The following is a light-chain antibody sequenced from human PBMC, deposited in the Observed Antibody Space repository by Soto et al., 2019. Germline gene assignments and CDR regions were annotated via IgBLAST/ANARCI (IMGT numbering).Light chain of an antibody. J-gene: IGKJ1*01. CDR3: QQYNDWPLWT. CDR1: QSVSSN. CDR2: GAS. V-gene: IGKV3-15*01. Sequence: EIVMTQSPATLSVSPGERATLSCRASQSVSSNLAWYQHKPGQAPRLLIYGASTRATGIPARFSGSGSGTEFTLTISSLQPEDFAVYYCQQYNDWPLWTFGQGTKVDIK.